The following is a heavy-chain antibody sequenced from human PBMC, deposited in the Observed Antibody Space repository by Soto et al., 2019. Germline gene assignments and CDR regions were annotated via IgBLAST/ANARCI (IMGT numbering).Heavy chain of an antibody. Sequence: GGSLRLSCAASGFTFSSYAMSWVRQAPGKGLEWVSAISGSGGSTYYADSVKGRFTISRDNSKNTLYLQMNSLRAEDTAVYYCAKDPGRNPMIVVVYYFDYWGQGTLVTVSS. CDR2: ISGSGGST. CDR1: GFTFSSYA. D-gene: IGHD3-22*01. J-gene: IGHJ4*02. CDR3: AKDPGRNPMIVVVYYFDY. V-gene: IGHV3-23*01.